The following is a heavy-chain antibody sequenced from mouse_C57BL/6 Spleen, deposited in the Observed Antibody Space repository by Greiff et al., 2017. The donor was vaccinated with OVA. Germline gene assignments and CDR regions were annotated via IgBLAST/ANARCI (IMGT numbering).Heavy chain of an antibody. J-gene: IGHJ2*01. V-gene: IGHV1-55*01. CDR1: GYTFTSYW. CDR3: ARSLYYDYDDFDY. Sequence: QVQLQQSGAELVKPGASVKMSCKASGYTFTSYWITWVKQRPGQGLEWIGDIYPGSGSTNYNEKFKSKATLTVDTSSSTAYMQLSSLTSEDSAVYYCARSLYYDYDDFDYWGQGTTLTVSS. D-gene: IGHD2-4*01. CDR2: IYPGSGST.